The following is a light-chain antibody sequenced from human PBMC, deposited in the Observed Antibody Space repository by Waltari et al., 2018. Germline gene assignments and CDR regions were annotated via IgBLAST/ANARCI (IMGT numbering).Light chain of an antibody. CDR2: KIS. Sequence: DVVMTQSPLSLPVTLGQPASISCRSSQSLIHSNGNTYLNWFQQRPGQSPRRLIYKISNRDSGFPDRFSGSGSGTDFTLKISRVEAEDVGVYYCMQGTHPPQTFGGGTKVEIK. CDR1: QSLIHSNGNTY. J-gene: IGKJ4*01. V-gene: IGKV2-30*02. CDR3: MQGTHPPQT.